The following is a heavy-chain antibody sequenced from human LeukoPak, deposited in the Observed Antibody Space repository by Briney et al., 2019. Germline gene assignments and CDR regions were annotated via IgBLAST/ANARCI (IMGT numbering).Heavy chain of an antibody. V-gene: IGHV4-39*01. CDR1: GGSIIGSSYY. CDR3: GRLRGAMTTVTSNFDY. J-gene: IGHJ4*02. Sequence: SETLSLTCTVSGGSIIGSSYYWGWLRQPPGKGLEWIGSAFYSGDTYYKSSLKSRVTISVDTSKNQFSLKLSSLTAADTAVYYCGRLRGAMTTVTSNFDYWGQGTLVTVSS. D-gene: IGHD4-17*01. CDR2: AFYSGDT.